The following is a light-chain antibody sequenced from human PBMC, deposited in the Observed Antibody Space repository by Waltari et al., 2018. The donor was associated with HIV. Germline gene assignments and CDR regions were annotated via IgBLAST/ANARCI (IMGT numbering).Light chain of an antibody. CDR2: DVT. CDR3: TSYTNIRTWV. Sequence: QSALTQPASVSGSPGQLITLSCAGTSSDVGCYTYFYWFQQHPGNAPKLIIYDVTNRPPGVFIRFAGSKSGNTASLTISGLQAEDAADYYCTSYTNIRTWVFGGGTKLTVL. CDR1: SSDVGCYTY. V-gene: IGLV2-14*03. J-gene: IGLJ3*02.